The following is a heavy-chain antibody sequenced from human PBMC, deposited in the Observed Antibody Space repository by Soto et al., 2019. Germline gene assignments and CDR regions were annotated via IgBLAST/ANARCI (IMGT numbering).Heavy chain of an antibody. J-gene: IGHJ2*01. V-gene: IGHV1-2*02. CDR2: INPDSGGT. CDR3: AILTGQLAIISEFDGDWFFEV. D-gene: IGHD2-2*01. Sequence: QEQLVQSGAEVKKPGASLKVSCKASGYTFTDYYIHWVRQAPGQGLEWVGWINPDSGGTNLAQRFQGRVTLKSDTSIDSTYMEVSSLRSDDTAVYYCAILTGQLAIISEFDGDWFFEVCGRGTLVTVSS. CDR1: GYTFTDYY.